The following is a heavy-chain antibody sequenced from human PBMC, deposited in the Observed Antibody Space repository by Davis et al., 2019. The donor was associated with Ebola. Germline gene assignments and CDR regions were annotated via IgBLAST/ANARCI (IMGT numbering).Heavy chain of an antibody. CDR2: IKQDGSEK. CDR3: ARDDKTYYYDSSSYNYGIAMGIDY. V-gene: IGHV3-7*01. CDR1: GFTFSSYW. D-gene: IGHD3-22*01. Sequence: GESLKISCAASGFTFSSYWMSWVRQAPGKGLEWVANIKQDGSEKYYVDSVKGRFTIPRDNDKNSLYLQMNSLRAEATAVYYCARDDKTYYYDSSSYNYGIAMGIDYWGQGTLVTVSS. J-gene: IGHJ4*02.